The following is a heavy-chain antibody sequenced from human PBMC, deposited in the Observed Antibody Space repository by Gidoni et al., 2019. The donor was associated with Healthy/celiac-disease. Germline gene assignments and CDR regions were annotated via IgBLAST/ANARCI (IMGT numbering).Heavy chain of an antibody. CDR2: IYTSGST. D-gene: IGHD5-12*01. CDR1: GASISSGSYY. J-gene: IGHJ4*02. V-gene: IGHV4-61*02. Sequence: QVQLQESGPGLVKPSQTLSLTCTVSGASISSGSYYWSWTRQPAGKGLEWIGRIYTSGSTNYNPSLKSRVTISVDTSKNQFSLKLSSVTAADTAVYYCARERGRWLQSPTGIDYWGQGTLVTVSS. CDR3: ARERGRWLQSPTGIDY.